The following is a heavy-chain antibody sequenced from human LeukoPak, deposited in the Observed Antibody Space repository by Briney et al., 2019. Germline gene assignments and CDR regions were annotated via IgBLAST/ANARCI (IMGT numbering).Heavy chain of an antibody. CDR2: IWYDGSNK. D-gene: IGHD6-13*01. CDR3: AREGIAAAGTKEHGMDV. Sequence: GGSLRLSCAASGFTFSSYGMHWVRQAPGKGLEWVAVIWYDGSNKYYADSAKGRFTISRDNSKNTLYLQMNSLRAEDTAVYYCAREGIAAAGTKEHGMDVWGQGTTVTVSS. CDR1: GFTFSSYG. V-gene: IGHV3-33*08. J-gene: IGHJ6*02.